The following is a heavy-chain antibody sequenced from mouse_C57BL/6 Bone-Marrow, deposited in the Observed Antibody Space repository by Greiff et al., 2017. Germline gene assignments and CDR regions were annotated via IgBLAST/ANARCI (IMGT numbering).Heavy chain of an antibody. CDR2: IYPSDSET. CDR3: ARDYGNYVWYFDV. Sequence: QVQLQQPGAELVRPGSSVKLSCKASGYTFTSYWMDWVKQRPGQGLEWIGNIYPSDSETHYNQKFKDKATLTVDKSSSTAYMQLSSLTSEDSAVYCCARDYGNYVWYFDVWGTGTTVTVSS. J-gene: IGHJ1*03. V-gene: IGHV1-61*01. D-gene: IGHD2-1*01. CDR1: GYTFTSYW.